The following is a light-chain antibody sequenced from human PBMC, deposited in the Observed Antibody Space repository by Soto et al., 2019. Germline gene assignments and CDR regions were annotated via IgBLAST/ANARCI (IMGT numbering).Light chain of an antibody. CDR1: QSITNNY. J-gene: IGKJ4*01. CDR2: DAS. V-gene: IGKV3D-20*02. CDR3: QQRSNWLT. Sequence: EIVLTQSPGTLSFSPGERSTLSFMASQSITNNYLAWYQQKPGQAPRLLIYDASNRATGIPARFSGSGSGTDFTLTISSLEPEDFAVYYCQQRSNWLTFGGGTKVDIK.